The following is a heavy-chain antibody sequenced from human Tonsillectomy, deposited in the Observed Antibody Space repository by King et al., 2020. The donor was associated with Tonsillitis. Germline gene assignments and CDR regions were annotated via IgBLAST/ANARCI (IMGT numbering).Heavy chain of an antibody. J-gene: IGHJ6*02. CDR3: ARSHREYYGMDV. CDR2: MSHNGRDK. Sequence: VQLVESGGGVVQPGRSLRLSCSVSGFTLSSYGIHWVRQALGKGPEWVTVMSHNGRDKYYRDSVQGRFTIYRDNSRSTVYLQMNFLRVEDTAIYFCARSHREYYGMDVWGQGTSVTVSS. CDR1: GFTLSSYG. V-gene: IGHV3-33*05. D-gene: IGHD2/OR15-2a*01.